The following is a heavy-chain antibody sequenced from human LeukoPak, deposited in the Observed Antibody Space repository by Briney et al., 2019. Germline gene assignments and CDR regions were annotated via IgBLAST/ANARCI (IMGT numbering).Heavy chain of an antibody. V-gene: IGHV4-34*01. Sequence: PSETLSLTCAVYGGSFSGYYWSWIRQPPGKGLEWIGKINRSGSTNYNPSLKSRVTISVDTSKNQFSLKLSSVTAADTAVYYCARGRPWGRTRGYPLDPWGQGTLVTVSS. CDR2: INRSGST. CDR1: GGSFSGYY. CDR3: ARGRPWGRTRGYPLDP. J-gene: IGHJ5*02. D-gene: IGHD5-12*01.